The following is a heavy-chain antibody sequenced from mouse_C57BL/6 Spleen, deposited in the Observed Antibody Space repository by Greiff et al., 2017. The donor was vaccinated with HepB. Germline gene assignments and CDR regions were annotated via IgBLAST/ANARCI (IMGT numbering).Heavy chain of an antibody. Sequence: VKLVESGPGLVAPSQSLSITCTVSGFSLTSYAISWVRQPPGKGLEWLGVIWTGGGTNYNSALKSRLSISKDNSKSQVFLKMNSLQTDDTARYYCARRGYGSSYGGYFDVWGTGTTVTVSS. CDR1: GFSLTSYA. D-gene: IGHD1-1*01. CDR2: IWTGGGT. J-gene: IGHJ1*03. V-gene: IGHV2-9-1*01. CDR3: ARRGYGSSYGGYFDV.